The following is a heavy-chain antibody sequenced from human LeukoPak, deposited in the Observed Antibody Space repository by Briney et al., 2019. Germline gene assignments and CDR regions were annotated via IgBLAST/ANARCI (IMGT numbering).Heavy chain of an antibody. CDR2: IYNSGST. D-gene: IGHD5-24*01. CDR1: GGSISIYY. V-gene: IGHV4-59*01. J-gene: IGHJ6*02. Sequence: PSETLSLTCTVSGGSISIYYWSWIRQPPGKGLEWIGYIYNSGSTNYNPSLKSRVTISVDTSKNQFSLKLTSVTAADTAVYYCARHVEEKGMDVWGQGTTVTVSS. CDR3: ARHVEEKGMDV.